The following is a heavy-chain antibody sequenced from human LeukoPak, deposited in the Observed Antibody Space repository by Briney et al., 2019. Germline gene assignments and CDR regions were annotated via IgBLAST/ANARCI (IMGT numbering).Heavy chain of an antibody. D-gene: IGHD1-26*01. CDR2: IIPIFGTA. V-gene: IGHV1-69*13. Sequence: GASVKVSCKASGGTFSSYAISWVRQAPGQGLEWMGGIIPIFGTANYAQKFQGRVTITADESTSTAYMELSSLRSEDTAVYYCARGLPYSGSHYYYYYMDVWGKGTTVTISS. CDR1: GGTFSSYA. J-gene: IGHJ6*03. CDR3: ARGLPYSGSHYYYYYMDV.